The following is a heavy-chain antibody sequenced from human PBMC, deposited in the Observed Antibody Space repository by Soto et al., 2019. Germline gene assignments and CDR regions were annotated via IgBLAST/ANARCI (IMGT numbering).Heavy chain of an antibody. CDR2: LYYSGNT. Sequence: QMQLQESGPGVVKPSETLSLTCTVSGASISTYYWTWIRQAPGKGLEWIGYLYYSGNTNYNPSLKXRXPXSXXTSQNHFYLTLTSATAADTAVYFCARGGSEGGLDVWGQGPTVAVSS. CDR3: ARGGSEGGLDV. J-gene: IGHJ6*02. V-gene: IGHV4-59*01. D-gene: IGHD3-10*01. CDR1: GASISTYY.